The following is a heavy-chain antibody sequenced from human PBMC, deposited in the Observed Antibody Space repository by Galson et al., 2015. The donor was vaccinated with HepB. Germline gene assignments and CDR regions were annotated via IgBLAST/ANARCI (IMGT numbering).Heavy chain of an antibody. D-gene: IGHD3/OR15-3a*01. CDR3: ARSHRTGLYDAFDI. CDR2: ISKDGSEK. J-gene: IGHJ3*02. Sequence: SLRLSCAASGFTFSTYAIHWVRQAPGKGLEWVAAISKDGSEKYYADSVKGRLTISRDNPRNTLNLQMNSLRPEDTAVYYCARSHRTGLYDAFDIWGQGTGVTVSS. CDR1: GFTFSTYA. V-gene: IGHV3-30-3*01.